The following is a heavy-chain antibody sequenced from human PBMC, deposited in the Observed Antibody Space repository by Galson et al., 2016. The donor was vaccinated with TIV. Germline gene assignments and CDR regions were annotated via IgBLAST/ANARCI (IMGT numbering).Heavy chain of an antibody. V-gene: IGHV3-33*01. J-gene: IGHJ4*02. D-gene: IGHD3-22*01. CDR2: IWYDGSNT. CDR1: GFTFSSYG. CDR3: ARSPSRGYYWSIDY. Sequence: SLRLSCAASGFTFSSYGMHWVRQAPGKGLEWVAVIWYDGSNTYYADSVKGRFTITRDNSKNTLDLQMNSLRAEDTAVYYCARSPSRGYYWSIDYWGQGTLVTVSS.